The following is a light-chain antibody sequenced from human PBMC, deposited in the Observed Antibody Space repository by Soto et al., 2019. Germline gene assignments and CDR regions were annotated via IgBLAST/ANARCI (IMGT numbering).Light chain of an antibody. J-gene: IGKJ1*01. CDR2: WAS. V-gene: IGKV4-1*01. Sequence: DIVMTQSPDSLAVSLGERATINCKSSQSVLYSANNLNYLSWYQQKPGQSPKLLISWASARESGVPDRFSGSGSGTDFTLTISSLQAEDVAVYYCQHSYITPPTFGQGTKVEIK. CDR3: QHSYITPPT. CDR1: QSVLYSANNLNY.